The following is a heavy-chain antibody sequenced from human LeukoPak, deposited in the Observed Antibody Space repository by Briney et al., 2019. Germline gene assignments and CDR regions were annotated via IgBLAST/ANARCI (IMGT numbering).Heavy chain of an antibody. Sequence: SVKVSCKASGYTFTSYDINWVRQATGQGLEWMGGIIPIFGTANYAQKFQGRVTITTDESTSTAYMELSSLRSEDTAVYYCARDRGITGTTRYYYMDVWGKGTTVTVSS. D-gene: IGHD1-7*01. V-gene: IGHV1-69*05. CDR2: IIPIFGTA. J-gene: IGHJ6*03. CDR3: ARDRGITGTTRYYYMDV. CDR1: GYTFTSYD.